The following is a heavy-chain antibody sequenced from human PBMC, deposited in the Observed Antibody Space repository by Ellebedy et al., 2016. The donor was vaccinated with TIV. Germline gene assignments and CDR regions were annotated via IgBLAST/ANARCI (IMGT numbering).Heavy chain of an antibody. J-gene: IGHJ5*02. V-gene: IGHV1-24*01. CDR2: FDPENGET. Sequence: AASVKVSCKVSGYTLIELSMHWVRQAPGKGLEWMGGFDPENGETIYAQKFQGRVTITEDTTTDTAYMELSSLRSDDTAVYYCARLRFGELAGNWFDPWGQGTLVTVSS. CDR1: GYTLIELS. D-gene: IGHD3-10*01. CDR3: ARLRFGELAGNWFDP.